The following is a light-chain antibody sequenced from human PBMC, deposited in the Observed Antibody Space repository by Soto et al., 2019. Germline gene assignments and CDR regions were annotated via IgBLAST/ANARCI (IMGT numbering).Light chain of an antibody. CDR3: QQYNNYPRT. J-gene: IGKJ1*01. CDR1: QSIGTN. CDR2: DAS. Sequence: IQMTQSPSSLSASIGDRVTLTCRASQSIGTNLNWYQQRPGKAPKLLIYDASNLESGVPSRFSGSGSGTEFTLAISSLQPDDFATYYCQQYNNYPRTFGQGTKVDIK. V-gene: IGKV1D-13*01.